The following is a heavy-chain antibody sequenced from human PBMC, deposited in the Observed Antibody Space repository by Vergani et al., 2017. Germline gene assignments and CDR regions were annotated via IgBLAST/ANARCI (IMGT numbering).Heavy chain of an antibody. CDR3: AKDQRGGGNCVWFDP. Sequence: EVQLLESGGGLVQPGGSLRLSCAASGFTFSSYAMSWVRQAPGKGLEWVSAISGSGGSTYYADSVEGRFTVSRDNSRDTLYLQMNSLRADDTALYYWAKDQRGGGNCVWFDPWGQGTLVTVSP. CDR2: ISGSGGST. J-gene: IGHJ5*02. V-gene: IGHV3-23*01. D-gene: IGHD1-1*01. CDR1: GFTFSSYA.